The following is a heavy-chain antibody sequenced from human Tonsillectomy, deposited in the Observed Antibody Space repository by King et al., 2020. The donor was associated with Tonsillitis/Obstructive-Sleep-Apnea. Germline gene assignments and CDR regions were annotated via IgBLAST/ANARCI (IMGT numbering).Heavy chain of an antibody. CDR3: AKEGNAMVDRHFDC. J-gene: IGHJ4*02. CDR1: GFTFSSYG. D-gene: IGHD5-18*01. Sequence: VQLVESGGGVVQPGRSLRLSCAASGFTFSSYGMQWVRQAPGKGLEWVAVISYDGNTKYYADSVKGRFTISRDNSKNTLYLQVNSLRAEDTAVFYCAKEGNAMVDRHFDCWGQGTLVTVSS. CDR2: ISYDGNTK. V-gene: IGHV3-30*18.